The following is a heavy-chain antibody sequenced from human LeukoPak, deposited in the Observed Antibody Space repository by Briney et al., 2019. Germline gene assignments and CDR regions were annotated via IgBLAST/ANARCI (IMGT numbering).Heavy chain of an antibody. J-gene: IGHJ4*02. CDR1: GFNFSIYG. D-gene: IGHD1/OR15-1a*01. Sequence: PGGSLRLSCAASGFNFSIYGISWVRQAPGKGLEWVSYISSSSSTIYYADSVKGRFTISRDNSKNTLYLQMNSLRAEDTAVYYCAKGGHQQRFNLFYFDYWGQGTLVTVSS. CDR2: ISSSSSTI. V-gene: IGHV3-23*01. CDR3: AKGGHQQRFNLFYFDY.